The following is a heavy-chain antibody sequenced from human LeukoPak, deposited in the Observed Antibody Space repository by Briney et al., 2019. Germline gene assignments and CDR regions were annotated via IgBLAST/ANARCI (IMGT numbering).Heavy chain of an antibody. CDR1: GFSFSDNY. Sequence: GGSLRLSCAVSGFSFSDNYMSWIRQAPGKGLEWVSYISSSGHYTNYADSVEGRFTISRDNAKNALFLQMTSLTDEDTALYYCARARLGYYDEYFDPWGQGTQVTVSS. V-gene: IGHV3-11*06. CDR2: ISSSGHYT. CDR3: ARARLGYYDEYFDP. D-gene: IGHD3-16*01. J-gene: IGHJ5*02.